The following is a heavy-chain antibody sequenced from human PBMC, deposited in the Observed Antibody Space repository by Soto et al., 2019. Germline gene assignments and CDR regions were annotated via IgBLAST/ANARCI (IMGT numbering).Heavy chain of an antibody. D-gene: IGHD3-3*01. CDR2: INHSGST. CDR1: GGSFSGYY. Sequence: SETLSLTCAVYGGSFSGYYWSWIRQPPGKGLEWIGEINHSGSTNYNPSLKSRVTISVDTSKSQFSLKLSSVTAADTAIYYCARGVSNYDFWSGYSHYYYYMDVWGKGTTVTVSS. V-gene: IGHV4-34*01. J-gene: IGHJ6*03. CDR3: ARGVSNYDFWSGYSHYYYYMDV.